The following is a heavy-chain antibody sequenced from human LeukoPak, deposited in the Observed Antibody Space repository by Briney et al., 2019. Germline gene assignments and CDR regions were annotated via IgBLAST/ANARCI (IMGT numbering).Heavy chain of an antibody. J-gene: IGHJ4*02. CDR3: AKVSGFKITFGGVID. CDR1: GFTFSSYE. D-gene: IGHD3-16*02. CDR2: ISSTGSTI. V-gene: IGHV3-48*03. Sequence: GGSLRLSCAASGFTFSSYEMNWVRQAPGKGLEWVSYISSTGSTIYYADSVKGRFTISRDNSKNTLYLQMNSLRPEDTAVYYCAKVSGFKITFGGVIDWGQGTLVTVSS.